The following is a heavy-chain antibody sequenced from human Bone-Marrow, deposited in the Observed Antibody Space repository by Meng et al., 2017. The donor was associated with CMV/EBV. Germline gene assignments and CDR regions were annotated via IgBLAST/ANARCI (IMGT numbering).Heavy chain of an antibody. CDR2: INHSGST. J-gene: IGHJ6*02. D-gene: IGHD4-11*01. CDR1: GGSFSGCY. Sequence: GGSFSGCYWSWIRQPPGKGLEWIGEINHSGSTNYNPSLKSRVTISVDTSKNQFSLKLSSVTAADTAVYYCARGAWTTVNYYYGMDVWGQGTTVTVSS. V-gene: IGHV4-34*09. CDR3: ARGAWTTVNYYYGMDV.